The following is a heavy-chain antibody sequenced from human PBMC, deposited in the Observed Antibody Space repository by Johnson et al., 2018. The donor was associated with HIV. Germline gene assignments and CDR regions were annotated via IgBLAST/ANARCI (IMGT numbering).Heavy chain of an antibody. CDR2: ISYDGSNK. J-gene: IGHJ3*02. V-gene: IGHV3-30*04. CDR1: GFTFSSYA. D-gene: IGHD1-1*01. CDR3: ARVALNVGNDAFDI. Sequence: QVQLVESGGGVVQSGRSLRLSCAASGFTFSSYAMHWVRQAPGKGLEWVAVISYDGSNKYYADSVKGRFTISRDNSKNTLYLQMNSLRAEDTALYYCARVALNVGNDAFDIWGQGTMVTVSS.